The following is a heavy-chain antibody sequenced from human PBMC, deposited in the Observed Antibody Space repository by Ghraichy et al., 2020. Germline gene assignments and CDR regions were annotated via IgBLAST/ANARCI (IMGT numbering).Heavy chain of an antibody. Sequence: SETLSLTCFVSGGSIDNYYWTWIRQPAGKELEWIGRIYSSGGTVYNPSLKSRVTMSVDTSKNQFSLNLSSVTAADTAVYFCARDGDQLVQFDHCVTDDWGQGTTVTVSS. CDR1: GGSIDNYY. J-gene: IGHJ6*02. V-gene: IGHV4-4*07. D-gene: IGHD6-6*01. CDR2: IYSSGGT. CDR3: ARDGDQLVQFDHCVTDD.